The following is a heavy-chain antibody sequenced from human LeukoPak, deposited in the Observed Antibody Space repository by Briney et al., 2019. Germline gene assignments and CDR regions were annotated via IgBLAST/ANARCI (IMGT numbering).Heavy chain of an antibody. J-gene: IGHJ4*02. CDR1: GYTFTGYY. Sequence: GASVKVSCKASGYTFTGYYMHWVRQAPGQGLEWMGGIIPMSGTANYAQKFQGRVTITADESTTTAYMELSSLRSEDTAVYYCARGYGSGSYRDFEYWGQGTLVTVSS. V-gene: IGHV1-69*13. D-gene: IGHD3-10*01. CDR3: ARGYGSGSYRDFEY. CDR2: IIPMSGTA.